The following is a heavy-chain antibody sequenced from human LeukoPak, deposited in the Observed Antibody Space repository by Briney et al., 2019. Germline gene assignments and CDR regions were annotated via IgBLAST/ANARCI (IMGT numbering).Heavy chain of an antibody. D-gene: IGHD3-10*01. Sequence: GSLILSCAASGYSISSGYYWGWIRQPPGKGLEWIGSIYHSGSTYYNPSLKSRVTISVDTSKNQFSLKLSSVTAADTAVYYCARALGFGDEYYFDYWGQGTLVTVSS. J-gene: IGHJ4*02. V-gene: IGHV4-38-2*01. CDR2: IYHSGST. CDR3: ARALGFGDEYYFDY. CDR1: GYSISSGYY.